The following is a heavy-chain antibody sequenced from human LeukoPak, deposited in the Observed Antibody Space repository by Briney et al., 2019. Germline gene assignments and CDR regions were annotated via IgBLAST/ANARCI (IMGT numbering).Heavy chain of an antibody. D-gene: IGHD4-23*01. CDR3: AKPTNSHYYYGMDV. CDR1: GYTLTELS. J-gene: IGHJ6*02. CDR2: FDPEDGET. V-gene: IGHV1-24*01. Sequence: ASVKVSCKVSGYTLTELSMHWVRQAPGKGLEWMGGFDPEDGETIYAQKFQGRVTMTEDTSTDTAYMELSSLRAEDSAVYYCAKPTNSHYYYGMDVWGQGTTVTVS.